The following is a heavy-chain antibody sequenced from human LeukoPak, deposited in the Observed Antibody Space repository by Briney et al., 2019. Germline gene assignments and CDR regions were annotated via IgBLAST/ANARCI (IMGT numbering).Heavy chain of an antibody. D-gene: IGHD3-10*02. V-gene: IGHV3-48*04. CDR2: ISSSGSTI. J-gene: IGHJ6*04. Sequence: GGSLRLSCAASGFTFSNCGMHWVRQAPGKGLEWVSYISSSGSTIYYADSVKGRFTISRDNAKNSLYLQMNSLRAEDTAVYYCAELGITMIGGVWGKGTTVTISS. CDR3: AELGITMIGGV. CDR1: GFTFSNCG.